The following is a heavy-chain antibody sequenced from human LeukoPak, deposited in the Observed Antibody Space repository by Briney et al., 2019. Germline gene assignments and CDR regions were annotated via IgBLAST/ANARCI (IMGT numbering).Heavy chain of an antibody. D-gene: IGHD5-18*01. CDR3: ARRESGYHAFDI. CDR1: GYSFTSHY. J-gene: IGHJ3*02. V-gene: IGHV7-4-1*02. Sequence: GSVRVSCTASGYSFTSHYMHWVRQAPGQGLEWMGWINTNTGNPTYAQGFTGRFVFSLDTSVSTTYLQISSLKAEDTAVYYCARRESGYHAFDIWGQGTMVTVSS. CDR2: INTNTGNP.